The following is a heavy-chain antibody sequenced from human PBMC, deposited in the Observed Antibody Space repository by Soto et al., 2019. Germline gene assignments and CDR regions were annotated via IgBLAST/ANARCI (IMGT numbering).Heavy chain of an antibody. D-gene: IGHD6-13*01. Sequence: SETLSLNCPTSSAYISSSTYYWGWIRQPPGKGLEWIGSIYYSGSTYYNPSLKSRVTISVDTSKNQFSLKLSSVTAADTAVYYCARRYSSAFDIWGQGTMVT. CDR3: ARRYSSAFDI. CDR1: SAYISSSTYY. V-gene: IGHV4-39*01. CDR2: IYYSGST. J-gene: IGHJ3*02.